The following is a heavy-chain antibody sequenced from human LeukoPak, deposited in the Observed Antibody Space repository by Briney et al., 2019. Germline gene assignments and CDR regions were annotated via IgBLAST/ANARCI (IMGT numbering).Heavy chain of an antibody. V-gene: IGHV4-59*01. CDR2: IYYSGST. CDR1: GGSISSYY. CDR3: AREVLYYYDSSGYYYFDY. Sequence: PSGTLSLTCTVSGGSISSYYWSWIRQPPGKGLEWIGYIYYSGSTNYNPSLKSRATISVDTSKNQFSLKLSSVTAADTAVYYCAREVLYYYDSSGYYYFDYWGQGTLVTVSS. J-gene: IGHJ4*02. D-gene: IGHD3-22*01.